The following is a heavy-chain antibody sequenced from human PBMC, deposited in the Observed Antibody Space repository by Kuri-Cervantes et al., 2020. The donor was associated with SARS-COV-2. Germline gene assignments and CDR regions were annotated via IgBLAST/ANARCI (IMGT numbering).Heavy chain of an antibody. V-gene: IGHV4-59*04. CDR3: ARGPTGGYDFWSGYETNFDY. J-gene: IGHJ4*02. Sequence: ESLKISCAVYGGSFSSYYWSWIRQPPGKGLEWIGYIYYSGSTYYNPSLKSRVTISVDTSKNQFSLKLSSVTAADTAVYYCARGPTGGYDFWSGYETNFDYWGQGTLVTVSS. CDR2: IYYSGST. CDR1: GGSFSSYY. D-gene: IGHD3-3*01.